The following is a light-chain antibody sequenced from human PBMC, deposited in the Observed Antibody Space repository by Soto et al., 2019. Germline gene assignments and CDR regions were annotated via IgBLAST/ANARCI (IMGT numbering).Light chain of an antibody. Sequence: QSALTQPASGSGSPGQSITISCTGTSSGVGGYNYVSWYQQHPGKAPKLMIYDVSNRPSGVSNRFSGSKSGNTASLTISGLQAEDEADYYCSSYTSSSTVVFGGGTKLTVL. V-gene: IGLV2-14*01. CDR3: SSYTSSSTVV. J-gene: IGLJ2*01. CDR1: SSGVGGYNY. CDR2: DVS.